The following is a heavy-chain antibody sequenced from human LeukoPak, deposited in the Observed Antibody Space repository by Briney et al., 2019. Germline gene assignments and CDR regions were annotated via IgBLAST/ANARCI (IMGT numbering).Heavy chain of an antibody. CDR3: ARVSSGSYFGYYYYYMDV. CDR1: GFTFSNYW. V-gene: IGHV3-74*01. J-gene: IGHJ6*03. Sequence: GGPLRLSCAASGFTFSNYWMHWVRQAPGKGLVWVSRINSDGSSTSYADSVKGRFTISRDNAKNTLYLQMNSLRAEDTAVYYCARVSSGSYFGYYYYYMDVWGKGTTVTVSS. D-gene: IGHD1-26*01. CDR2: INSDGSST.